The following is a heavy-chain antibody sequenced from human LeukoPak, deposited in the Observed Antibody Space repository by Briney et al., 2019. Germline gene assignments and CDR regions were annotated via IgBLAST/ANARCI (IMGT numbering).Heavy chain of an antibody. V-gene: IGHV4-61*01. CDR2: IYYSGST. CDR3: ARDATYYGSGSYYQGFDP. CDR1: GGSDSSGSYY. Sequence: SETLSLTCTVSGGSDSSGSYYWSWIRQPPGKGLEWIGYIYYSGSTNYNPSLKSRVTISVDTSKNQFSLKLSSVTAADTAVYYCARDATYYGSGSYYQGFDPWGQGTLVTVSS. J-gene: IGHJ5*02. D-gene: IGHD3-10*01.